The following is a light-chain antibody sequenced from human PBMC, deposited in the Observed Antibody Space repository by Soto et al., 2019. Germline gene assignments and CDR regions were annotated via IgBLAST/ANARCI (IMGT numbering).Light chain of an antibody. CDR1: QSVSSSY. CDR2: GAS. V-gene: IGKV3-20*01. Sequence: EMVLTQSPGTLSLSPGERATLSCRASQSVSSSYLAWYQQKPGQAPRLLIYGASSRATGIPDRFSGSGSGTDFTLNISRLESEDFAVYYCQQYGSSPWTFGQGTKVDIK. J-gene: IGKJ1*01. CDR3: QQYGSSPWT.